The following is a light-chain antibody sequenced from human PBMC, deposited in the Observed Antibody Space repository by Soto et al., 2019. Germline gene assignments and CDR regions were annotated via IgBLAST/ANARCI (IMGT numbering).Light chain of an antibody. Sequence: QSVLTQPPSASGSPGQSVTITCTGTSSDIGTYKYVSWYQQHPGQAPTLIIYDVTERPSGVPDRFSGSKSGNTASLTVSGLRAEDEADYFCISYAPRSTLIFGGGIKVTVL. V-gene: IGLV2-8*01. CDR2: DVT. CDR1: SSDIGTYKY. CDR3: ISYAPRSTLI. J-gene: IGLJ2*01.